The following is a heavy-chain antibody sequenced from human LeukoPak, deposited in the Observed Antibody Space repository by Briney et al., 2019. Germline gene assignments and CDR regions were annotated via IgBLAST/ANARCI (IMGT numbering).Heavy chain of an antibody. CDR3: ARGSYSKTWYVDY. V-gene: IGHV3-66*01. CDR2: MYSGGNT. Sequence: AGGSLRLSCAASGLTVSSNYMSWVRQAPGKGLEWVSVMYSGGNTYYADSVKDRFTISRDSFKNTLYLQMNSLRAEDTAVYYCARGSYSKTWYVDYWGQGTLVTVSS. D-gene: IGHD6-13*01. J-gene: IGHJ4*02. CDR1: GLTVSSNY.